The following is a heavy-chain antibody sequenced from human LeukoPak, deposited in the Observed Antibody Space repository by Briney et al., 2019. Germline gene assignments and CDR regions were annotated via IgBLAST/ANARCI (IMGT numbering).Heavy chain of an antibody. Sequence: PSQTLSLTCSVSGGSLSSSSYDWSWIRQPPGKGLEWLGYIYYSGRTNYTPSLQSRVTISVDTSKNQSSLKLSSVTAADTAVYYCARSSAVAGTDYWGQGTLVTVSS. CDR3: ARSSAVAGTDY. CDR2: IYYSGRT. CDR1: GGSLSSSSYD. D-gene: IGHD6-19*01. V-gene: IGHV4-61*01. J-gene: IGHJ4*02.